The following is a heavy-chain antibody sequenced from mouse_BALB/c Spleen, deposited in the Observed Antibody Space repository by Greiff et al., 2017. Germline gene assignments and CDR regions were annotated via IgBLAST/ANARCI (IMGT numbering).Heavy chain of an antibody. D-gene: IGHD1-1*01. CDR1: GYTFSSYW. Sequence: QVQLQQSGAELMKPGASVKISCKATGYTFSSYWIEWVKQRPGHGLEWIGEILPGSGSTNYNEKFKGRATITADTSSSTAYMQLSSLTSEDSAIYYCAREEIHTGVGGMDYWGQGTSVTVSS. CDR3: AREEIHTGVGGMDY. J-gene: IGHJ4*01. V-gene: IGHV1-9*01. CDR2: ILPGSGST.